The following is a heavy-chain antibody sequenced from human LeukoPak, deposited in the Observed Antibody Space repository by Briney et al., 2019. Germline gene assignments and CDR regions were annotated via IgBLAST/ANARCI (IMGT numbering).Heavy chain of an antibody. CDR2: ISYDGSNK. J-gene: IGHJ6*02. Sequence: GRTLRLSCAASGFTFSSYGMHWVRQAPGKGLEWVAVISYDGSNKYYADSVKGRFTISRDNSKNTLYLQMNSLRAEDTAVYYCAKVKQQLVLDGMDVWGQGTTVTVSS. CDR3: AKVKQQLVLDGMDV. D-gene: IGHD6-13*01. V-gene: IGHV3-30*18. CDR1: GFTFSSYG.